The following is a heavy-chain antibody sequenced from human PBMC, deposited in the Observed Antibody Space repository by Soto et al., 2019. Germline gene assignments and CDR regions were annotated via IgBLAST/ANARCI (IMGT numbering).Heavy chain of an antibody. J-gene: IGHJ4*02. Sequence: EVQLVESGGGLVKPGGSLRLSCAASGFTFSSYSMNWVRQAPGKGLEWVSSISSSSSYIYYADSVKGRFTISRDNAKNSLYLHMNSLRAEDTAVYYCAIAYRVAAAFDYWGQGTLVTVSS. D-gene: IGHD6-25*01. V-gene: IGHV3-21*01. CDR3: AIAYRVAAAFDY. CDR1: GFTFSSYS. CDR2: ISSSSSYI.